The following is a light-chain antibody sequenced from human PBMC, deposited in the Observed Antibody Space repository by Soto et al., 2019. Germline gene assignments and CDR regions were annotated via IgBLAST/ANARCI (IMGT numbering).Light chain of an antibody. J-gene: IGKJ1*01. V-gene: IGKV3-20*01. CDR1: QSVRSSY. CDR2: GAS. CDR3: QQSYLTWT. Sequence: EIVLTQSPGTLSLSPGERATLSCRASQSVRSSYLAWYQQKPGQAPRLLIYGASSRATGIPDRFSGSGSGTDFTLTISRLEPEDFAAYYCQQSYLTWTFGQGTKVE.